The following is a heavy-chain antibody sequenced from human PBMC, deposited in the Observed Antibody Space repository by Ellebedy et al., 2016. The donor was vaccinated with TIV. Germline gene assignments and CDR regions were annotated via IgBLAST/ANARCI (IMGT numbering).Heavy chain of an antibody. D-gene: IGHD1-26*01. CDR3: AREGGVYYFDY. J-gene: IGHJ4*02. CDR1: GYTFTSDL. Sequence: AASVKVSCKASGYTFTSDLIHWVRQAPGQGLEWMGIINPSGGGTSYAQKFQGRVTMTRDTSASTVYMELSSLRSEDTAVYYCAREGGVYYFDYWGQGTLDTVSS. V-gene: IGHV1-46*01. CDR2: INPSGGGT.